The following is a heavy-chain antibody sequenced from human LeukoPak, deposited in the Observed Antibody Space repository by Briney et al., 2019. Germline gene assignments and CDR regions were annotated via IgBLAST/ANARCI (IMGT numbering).Heavy chain of an antibody. D-gene: IGHD5-18*01. J-gene: IGHJ4*02. CDR3: ARGDYSYGLDY. V-gene: IGHV1-69*05. CDR2: IILIFGTA. CDR1: GGTFSIYA. Sequence: SVKVSCKASGGTFSIYAISWVRQAPGQGLELMGGIILIFGTANYAQKFQGRVTITTDEATSTAYMELSRLRSDDTAVYYCARGDYSYGLDYWGQGTLVTVSS.